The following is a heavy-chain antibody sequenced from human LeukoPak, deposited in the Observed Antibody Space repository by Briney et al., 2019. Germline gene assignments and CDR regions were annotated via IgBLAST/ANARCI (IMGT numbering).Heavy chain of an antibody. CDR3: AKRDGPYGSGSYYPI. CDR1: GFTFSSYA. CDR2: ISGSGGST. Sequence: GGSLRLSCAASGFTFSSYAMSWIRQAPGKGLEWVSAISGSGGSTYYADSVKGRFTVSRDNSKNTLYLQMNSLRAEDTAVYYCAKRDGPYGSGSYYPIWGQGTMVTVSS. D-gene: IGHD3-10*01. V-gene: IGHV3-23*01. J-gene: IGHJ3*02.